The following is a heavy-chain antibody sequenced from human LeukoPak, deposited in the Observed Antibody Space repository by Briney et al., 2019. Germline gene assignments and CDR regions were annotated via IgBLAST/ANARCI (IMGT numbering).Heavy chain of an antibody. J-gene: IGHJ4*02. D-gene: IGHD3-10*01. CDR2: ISWNGGSL. V-gene: IGHV3-9*01. CDR1: GFTFDDYA. Sequence: PGRSLRLSCAASGFTFDDYAMHWVRQAPGKGLEWVSGISWNGGSLGYADSVKGRFTISRDNSKNMVYLQMDSLRGEDTAVYYCARDRGKTCIDNWGQGTLITVSS. CDR3: ARDRGKTCIDN.